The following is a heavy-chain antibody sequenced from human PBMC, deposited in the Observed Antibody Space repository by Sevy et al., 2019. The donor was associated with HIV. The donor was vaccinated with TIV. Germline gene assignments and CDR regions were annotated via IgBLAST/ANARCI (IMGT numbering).Heavy chain of an antibody. J-gene: IGHJ3*02. CDR3: ARVGYCSSTSCYVAFDI. D-gene: IGHD2-2*03. V-gene: IGHV3-21*01. Sequence: GGSLRLSCAASGFTFSSYSMNWVRQAPGKGLEWVSSISSSSSYIYYADSVKGRFTISRDNAKNSLYLKMNSLRAEDTAVYYCARVGYCSSTSCYVAFDIWGQGTMVTVSS. CDR1: GFTFSSYS. CDR2: ISSSSSYI.